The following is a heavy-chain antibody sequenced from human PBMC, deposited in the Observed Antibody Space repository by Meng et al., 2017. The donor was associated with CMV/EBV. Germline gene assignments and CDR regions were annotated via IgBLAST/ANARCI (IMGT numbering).Heavy chain of an antibody. CDR1: GFTFSSYD. V-gene: IGHV3-33*06. CDR3: AKDRSSSVSFWFDP. CDR2: IWYDGSDK. D-gene: IGHD6-6*01. J-gene: IGHJ5*02. Sequence: GESLKISCAASGFTFSSYDMHWVRQAPGKGLEWVAVIWYDGSDKYYADSVKGRFTISRDNSKNTLYLQMNSLRAEDTAVYYCAKDRSSSVSFWFDPWGQGTLVTVSS.